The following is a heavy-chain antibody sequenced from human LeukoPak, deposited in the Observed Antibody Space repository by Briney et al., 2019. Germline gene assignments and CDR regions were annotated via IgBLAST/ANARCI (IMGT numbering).Heavy chain of an antibody. V-gene: IGHV3-23*01. CDR2: IGTGGET. D-gene: IGHD4-17*01. Sequence: GGSLRLSCAASGFIFSAYAMSWVRQAPGQGLEWVSVIGTGGETHYADSVRGRFTISGNNFKNTLYLQMNNLRAEDTAVYYCAKRVTVTTKYFDSWGQGTLVTVSS. CDR3: AKRVTVTTKYFDS. CDR1: GFIFSAYA. J-gene: IGHJ4*02.